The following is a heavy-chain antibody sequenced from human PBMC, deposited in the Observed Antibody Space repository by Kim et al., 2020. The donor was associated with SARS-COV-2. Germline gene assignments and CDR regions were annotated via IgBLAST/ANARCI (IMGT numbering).Heavy chain of an antibody. Sequence: IKSRVTISVDTSKNQFSLKLSSVTAADTAVYYCARVGYCSSTSCPSVDYWGQGTLVTVSS. V-gene: IGHV4-34*01. J-gene: IGHJ4*02. D-gene: IGHD2-2*01. CDR3: ARVGYCSSTSCPSVDY.